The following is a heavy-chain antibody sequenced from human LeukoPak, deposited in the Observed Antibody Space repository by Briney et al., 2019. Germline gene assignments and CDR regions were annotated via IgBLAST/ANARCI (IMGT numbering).Heavy chain of an antibody. V-gene: IGHV4-59*01. CDR1: GVSIRSYY. Sequence: SETLSLTCTVSGVSIRSYYWSWIRQPPGKGLEWIGYIYYSGSTNYNPSLKSRVTISVDTSKNQFSLKLSSVTAADTAVYYCARAPSRGNYYYYMDVWGKGTTVTISS. D-gene: IGHD3-10*01. CDR2: IYYSGST. J-gene: IGHJ6*03. CDR3: ARAPSRGNYYYYMDV.